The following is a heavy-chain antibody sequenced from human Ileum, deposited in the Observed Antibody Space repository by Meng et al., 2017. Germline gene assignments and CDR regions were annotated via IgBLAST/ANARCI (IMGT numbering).Heavy chain of an antibody. Sequence: QCHGTAPGPRYPAQPLQARFNFKRHCDRSSGYCWAWIRPPRANGLEWVGYVYNSGSAYFSPSLKSRVTISVATSKNQFSVKVSSVTAADTAVYYCARVFGHGNYYDQTWNYYFDYWSQGTLVTVSS. J-gene: IGHJ4*02. V-gene: IGHV4-61*08. CDR3: ARVFGHGNYYDQTWNYYFDY. CDR2: VYNSGSA. D-gene: IGHD3-22*01. CDR1: RHCDRSSGYC.